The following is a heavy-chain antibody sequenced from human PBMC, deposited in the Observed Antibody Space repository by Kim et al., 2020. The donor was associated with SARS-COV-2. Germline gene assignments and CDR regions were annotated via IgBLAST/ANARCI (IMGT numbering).Heavy chain of an antibody. CDR3: ARSSSPYDYVWGSYRYTGSYYFDY. Sequence: SETLSLTCAVYGGSFSGYYWSWIRQPPGKGLEWIGEINHSGSTNYNPSLKSRVTISVDTSKNQFSLKLSSVTAADTAVYYCARSSSPYDYVWGSYRYTGSYYFDYWGQGTLVTVSS. CDR1: GGSFSGYY. V-gene: IGHV4-34*01. J-gene: IGHJ4*02. D-gene: IGHD3-16*02. CDR2: INHSGST.